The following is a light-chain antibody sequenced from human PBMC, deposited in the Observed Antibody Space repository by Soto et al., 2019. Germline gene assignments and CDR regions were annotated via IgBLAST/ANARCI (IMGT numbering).Light chain of an antibody. V-gene: IGKV2-30*01. Sequence: DGVMTQSPLSLTVTLGQSASISCTSSQSLVYADGHTYLNWLQQRPGQSPRRLIYKVFNRDSGVPYRCSGSAAGSEFTLTISRVEAEDIGVYYFMQTAHWPYTFGRGNKLEIK. CDR2: KVF. J-gene: IGKJ2*01. CDR1: QSLVYADGHTY. CDR3: MQTAHWPYT.